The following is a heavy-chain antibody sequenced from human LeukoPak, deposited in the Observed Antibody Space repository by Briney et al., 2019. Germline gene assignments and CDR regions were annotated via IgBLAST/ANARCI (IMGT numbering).Heavy chain of an antibody. V-gene: IGHV3-11*01. D-gene: IGHD1-26*01. CDR3: ARDRVGDWEYFDY. CDR1: GFNFSDYY. CDR2: ISSSGSTI. J-gene: IGHJ4*02. Sequence: PGGSLRLSCAASGFNFSDYYMSWIRQAPGKGLEWVSYISSSGSTIYYADSVKGRFTISRDNAKNSLYLQMNSLRAEDTAVYYCARDRVGDWEYFDYWGQGTLVTVSS.